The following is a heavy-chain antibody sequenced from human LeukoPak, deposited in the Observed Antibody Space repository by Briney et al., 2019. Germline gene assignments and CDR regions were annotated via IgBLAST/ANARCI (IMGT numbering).Heavy chain of an antibody. CDR2: IYHSGST. J-gene: IGHJ4*02. Sequence: KASETLSLTCAVSGGSISSGGYSWGWIRQPPGKGLEWIGYIYHSGSTYYNPSLKSRVTISVDTSKNQFSLKLSSVTAADTAVCYCARAVGYCSGGSCFDYWGQGTLVTVSS. D-gene: IGHD2-15*01. CDR1: GGSISSGGYS. CDR3: ARAVGYCSGGSCFDY. V-gene: IGHV4-30-2*01.